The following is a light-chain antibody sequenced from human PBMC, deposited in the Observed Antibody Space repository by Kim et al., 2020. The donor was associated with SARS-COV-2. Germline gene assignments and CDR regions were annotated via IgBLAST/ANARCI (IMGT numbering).Light chain of an antibody. J-gene: IGLJ1*01. CDR3: QAWDSSTFYV. V-gene: IGLV3-1*01. CDR1: KLGDKY. Sequence: VSPGQTVSITCSGDKLGDKYVSWSQQRPGQSPALVIYRDNKRPSGIPERFSGSNSGNTATLTISGTHAMDESDYYCQAWDSSTFYVFGTGTKVTVL. CDR2: RDN.